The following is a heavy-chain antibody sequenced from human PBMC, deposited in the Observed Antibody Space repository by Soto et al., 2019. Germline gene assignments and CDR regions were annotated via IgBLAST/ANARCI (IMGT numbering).Heavy chain of an antibody. D-gene: IGHD2-2*02. CDR2: IIPILGTA. CDR1: GGTFSSYA. J-gene: IGHJ6*02. Sequence: SVKVSCKASGGTFSSYAISWVRQAPGQGLEWMGGIIPILGTANYAQKFQGRVTITADKSTSTAYMELSSLRSEDTAVYYCASGDCSSTSCYTATLSDYYGMDVWGQGTTVTVSS. V-gene: IGHV1-69*10. CDR3: ASGDCSSTSCYTATLSDYYGMDV.